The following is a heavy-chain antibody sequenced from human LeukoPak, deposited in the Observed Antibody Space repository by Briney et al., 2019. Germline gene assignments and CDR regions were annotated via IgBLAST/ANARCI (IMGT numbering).Heavy chain of an antibody. J-gene: IGHJ4*02. D-gene: IGHD3-10*01. CDR3: ATDLGEGGN. V-gene: IGHV4-4*02. CDR2: INHAGTT. CDR1: GGSISSSNW. Sequence: SGTLSLTCAVSGGSISSSNWWSWVRQPPGKGLEWIGDINHAGTTNYNPSLESRVTISIDKSKNRFSLRLTSVAAADTAVYYCATDLGEGGNWGQGTLVTVSS.